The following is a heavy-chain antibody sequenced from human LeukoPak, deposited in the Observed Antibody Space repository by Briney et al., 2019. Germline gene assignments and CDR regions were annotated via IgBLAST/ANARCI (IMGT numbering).Heavy chain of an antibody. D-gene: IGHD6-19*01. CDR1: RFTLSNYW. CDR2: IKQDGSET. Sequence: PGGSLRPSCAASRFTLSNYWMSWVRQALGKGLEWVANIKQDGSETYYVDSVKGRFTISRDNAKNSLSLQMNSLRAEDTAVYYCARQRGSGCLDYWGQGTLVTVSS. V-gene: IGHV3-7*01. CDR3: ARQRGSGCLDY. J-gene: IGHJ4*02.